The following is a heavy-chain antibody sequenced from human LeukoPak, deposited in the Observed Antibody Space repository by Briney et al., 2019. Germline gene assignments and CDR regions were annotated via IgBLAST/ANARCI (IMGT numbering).Heavy chain of an antibody. CDR1: GGSISRSSYY. CDR3: ARIQNYDSRGYYTYLIDY. Sequence: SETLSLTCTVSGGSISRSSYYWGWIRQPPGKGLEWIGSIYYSGSTYYNPSLKSRVTISVDTSKNQFSLKLSSVTAADTAVYYCARIQNYDSRGYYTYLIDYWGQGTLVTVSS. D-gene: IGHD3-22*01. CDR2: IYYSGST. J-gene: IGHJ4*02. V-gene: IGHV4-39*07.